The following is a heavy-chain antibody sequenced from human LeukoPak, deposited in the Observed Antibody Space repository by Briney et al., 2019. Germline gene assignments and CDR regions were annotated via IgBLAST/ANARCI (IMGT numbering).Heavy chain of an antibody. V-gene: IGHV4-39*01. CDR3: ARHGSGSYYTYFDY. D-gene: IGHD3-10*01. J-gene: IGHJ4*02. CDR1: GGSISSSSYY. Sequence: SGTLSLTCTVSGGSISSSSYYWGWIRQPPGKGLEWIGSIYYSGSTYYNPSLKSRVTISVDTSKNQFSLKLSSVTAADTAVYYCARHGSGSYYTYFDYWGQGTLVTVSS. CDR2: IYYSGST.